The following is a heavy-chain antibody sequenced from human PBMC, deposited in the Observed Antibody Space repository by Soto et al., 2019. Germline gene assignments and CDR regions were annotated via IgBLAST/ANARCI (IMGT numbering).Heavy chain of an antibody. V-gene: IGHV3-11*01. Sequence: GGSLRLSCAASGFTFSDYYLRWIRQAPGKGLGWVSYITNSGSTLDYADSVKGRFTISRDNAKKSLYLQMNSLRAEDRAVYYCAGHCDPVPLSAFSIWGQGAMVTVSS. D-gene: IGHD2-21*01. CDR3: AGHCDPVPLSAFSI. CDR2: ITNSGSTL. CDR1: GFTFSDYY. J-gene: IGHJ3*02.